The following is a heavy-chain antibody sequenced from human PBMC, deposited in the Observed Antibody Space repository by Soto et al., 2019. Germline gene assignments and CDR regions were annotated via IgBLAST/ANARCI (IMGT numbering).Heavy chain of an antibody. Sequence: XETLSLTCTVSGASISSSYWSWIRQSPGKRLEWIGYVYYSGSTKYNPSLKSRVTISVDTSKNQFSLKLSSVTAADTAVYYCARGYYDSNGQSNTFDISGQGTMVTVSS. D-gene: IGHD3-22*01. J-gene: IGHJ3*02. V-gene: IGHV4-59*01. CDR2: VYYSGST. CDR3: ARGYYDSNGQSNTFDI. CDR1: GASISSSY.